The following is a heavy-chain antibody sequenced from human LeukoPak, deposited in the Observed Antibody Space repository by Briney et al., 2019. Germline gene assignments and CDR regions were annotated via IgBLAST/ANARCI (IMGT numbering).Heavy chain of an antibody. CDR1: GGSISSSSYY. CDR2: IYYSGST. CDR3: ARLKSSSGYFFDY. Sequence: SSETLSLTCTVSGGSISSSSYYWGWIRQPPGKGLEWIGSIYYSGSTYYNPSLKSRVTISVDTSKNQFSLKLSSVTAADTAMYYCARLKSSSGYFFDYWGQGTLVTVSS. V-gene: IGHV4-39*01. J-gene: IGHJ4*02. D-gene: IGHD3-22*01.